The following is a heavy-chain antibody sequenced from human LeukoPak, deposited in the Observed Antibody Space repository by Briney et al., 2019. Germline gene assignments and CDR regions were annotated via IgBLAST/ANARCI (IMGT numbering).Heavy chain of an antibody. CDR3: ARVYGSGYDFRGAFDI. D-gene: IGHD5-12*01. Sequence: SETLSLTCTVSGGSISNYFWSWIRQPPGKGLECIGYIYYSDSTNYNPSLKSRVTVSVDTSKNQFSLKLSSVTAADTAVYYCARVYGSGYDFRGAFDIWGEGTMVTVSS. CDR2: IYYSDST. CDR1: GGSISNYF. V-gene: IGHV4-59*01. J-gene: IGHJ3*02.